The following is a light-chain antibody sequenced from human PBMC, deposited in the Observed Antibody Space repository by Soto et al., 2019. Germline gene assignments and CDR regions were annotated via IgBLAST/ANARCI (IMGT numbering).Light chain of an antibody. CDR2: SNY. J-gene: IGLJ2*01. CDR3: ASWDDSLNNVL. V-gene: IGLV1-44*01. CDR1: DSNIGGNV. Sequence: QSVLTQPPSLSGTPGQRVTISCSGSDSNIGGNVVSWYQQLPGAAPKLLLFSNYQRPSGVPDRFSGSKSGTSASLAISGLQSEDEVDYYCASWDDSLNNVLFGGGTKVTVL.